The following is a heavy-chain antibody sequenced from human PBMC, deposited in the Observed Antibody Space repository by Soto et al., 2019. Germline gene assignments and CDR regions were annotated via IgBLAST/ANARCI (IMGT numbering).Heavy chain of an antibody. CDR2: ISGSGGST. V-gene: IGHV3-23*01. CDR3: AKDLGGGEDYYYYGMDV. CDR1: GFTFSSYA. J-gene: IGHJ6*02. D-gene: IGHD2-15*01. Sequence: GGSLRLSCAASGFTFSSYAMSWVRQAPGKGLEWVSAISGSGGSTYYADSVKGRFTISRDNSKNTLYLQMNSLRAEDTAVYYCAKDLGGGEDYYYYGMDVWGQGTTVTVSS.